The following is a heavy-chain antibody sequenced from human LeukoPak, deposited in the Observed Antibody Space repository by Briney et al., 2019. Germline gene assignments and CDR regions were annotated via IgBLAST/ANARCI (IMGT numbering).Heavy chain of an antibody. CDR2: ISSSSSYI. D-gene: IGHD2-2*01. CDR1: GFTFSSYS. Sequence: GGSLRLSCAASGFTFSSYSMNWVRQAPGKGLEWVSSISSSSSYIYYADSVKGRFTISRGNAKNSLYLQMNSLRAEDTAVYYCARAIVVVPAAMGYYYYYMDVWGKGTTVTISS. V-gene: IGHV3-21*01. J-gene: IGHJ6*03. CDR3: ARAIVVVPAAMGYYYYYMDV.